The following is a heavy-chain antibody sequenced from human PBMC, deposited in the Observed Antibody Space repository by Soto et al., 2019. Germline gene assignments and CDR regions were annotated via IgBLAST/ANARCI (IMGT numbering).Heavy chain of an antibody. V-gene: IGHV1-46*03. J-gene: IGHJ6*03. CDR2: INPSGGST. Sequence: QVQLVQSGAEVKKPGASVKVSCKASGYTFTSYYMHWVRQAPGQGLEWMGIINPSGGSTSYAQKFQGRVTMTRDTSTSTVYMELSSLRSEDTAVYYCAREASAAASYYYYYMDVWGKGTTVTVSS. CDR1: GYTFTSYY. D-gene: IGHD6-13*01. CDR3: AREASAAASYYYYYMDV.